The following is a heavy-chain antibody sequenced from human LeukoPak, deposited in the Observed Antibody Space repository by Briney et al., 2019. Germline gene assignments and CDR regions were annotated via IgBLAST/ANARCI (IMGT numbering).Heavy chain of an antibody. CDR1: GFTVSSNY. D-gene: IGHD6-19*01. Sequence: GGSLRLSCAASGFTVSSNYMGWVRQAPGKGLEWVSVIYSGGSTYYADSVKGRFTISRDNSKNTLYLQMNSLRAEDTAVYYCAGLSVAGTDYYYYYGMDVWGKGTTVTVSS. CDR2: IYSGGST. V-gene: IGHV3-53*01. J-gene: IGHJ6*04. CDR3: AGLSVAGTDYYYYYGMDV.